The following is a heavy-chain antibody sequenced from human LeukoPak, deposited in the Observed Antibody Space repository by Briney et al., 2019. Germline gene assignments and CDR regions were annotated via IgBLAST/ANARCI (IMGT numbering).Heavy chain of an antibody. CDR3: AKDLIAYSYGYAGRSNFDY. CDR2: ISGSGGST. CDR1: GFTLSNSW. J-gene: IGHJ4*02. D-gene: IGHD5-18*01. V-gene: IGHV3-23*01. Sequence: GGSLRLSCAVSGFTLSNSWMHWVRQAPGKGLEWVSGISGSGGSTYYADSVKGHFTISRDNSKNTLYLQMNSLRAEDTAIYYCAKDLIAYSYGYAGRSNFDYWGQGTLVTVSS.